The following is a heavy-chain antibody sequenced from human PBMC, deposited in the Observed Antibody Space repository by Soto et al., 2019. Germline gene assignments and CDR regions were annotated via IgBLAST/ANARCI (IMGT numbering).Heavy chain of an antibody. V-gene: IGHV4-39*01. CDR1: GGSISSSSYY. D-gene: IGHD1-26*01. Sequence: PSETLSLTCTVSGGSISSSSYYWGWIRQPPGKGLEWIGEINRSGSTYYNPSLKSRVTISLDTSKNQFSLKVTSVTAADTAVYYCARGLATIPYNWFDPWGQGALVTVSS. J-gene: IGHJ5*02. CDR2: INRSGST. CDR3: ARGLATIPYNWFDP.